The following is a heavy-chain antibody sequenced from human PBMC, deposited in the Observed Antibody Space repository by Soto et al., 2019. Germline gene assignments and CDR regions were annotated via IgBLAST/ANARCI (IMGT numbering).Heavy chain of an antibody. Sequence: ASVKVSCKASGGTFSSYAISWVRQAPGQGLEWMGGIIPICGTANYAQKFQGRVTITADESTSTAHMELSSLRSDDTAVYYCARAVSLYQGDAFDIWGQGTMVTVSS. CDR3: ARAVSLYQGDAFDI. CDR1: GGTFSSYA. V-gene: IGHV1-69*13. CDR2: IIPICGTA. J-gene: IGHJ3*02.